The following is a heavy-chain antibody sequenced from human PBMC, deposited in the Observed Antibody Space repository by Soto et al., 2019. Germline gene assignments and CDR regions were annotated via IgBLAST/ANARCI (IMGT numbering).Heavy chain of an antibody. J-gene: IGHJ4*02. Sequence: ASVKVSCKASGYTFTSYGISWVRQAPGQGLEWMGWISAYNGNTNYAQKLQGRVTMTTDTSTSTAYMELRSLRSDDTAVYYCARSKTVLLTYYGSGSTEMDYWGQGTLVTVSS. V-gene: IGHV1-18*01. CDR2: ISAYNGNT. CDR1: GYTFTSYG. CDR3: ARSKTVLLTYYGSGSTEMDY. D-gene: IGHD3-10*01.